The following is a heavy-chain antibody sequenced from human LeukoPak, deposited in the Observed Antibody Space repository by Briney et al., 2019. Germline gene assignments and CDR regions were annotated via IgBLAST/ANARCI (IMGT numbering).Heavy chain of an antibody. CDR2: INQDGSEK. CDR1: GFTFRSYW. J-gene: IGHJ4*02. D-gene: IGHD1-26*01. CDR3: ARARGSYDLDY. Sequence: GGSLRFSCAVSGFTFRSYWMSWVRQAPGKGLEWVANINQDGSEKDYVDSVKGRFTISRDNAKNSLYLQMNSLRAEDTAVYYCARARGSYDLDYWGQGTLVTVSS. V-gene: IGHV3-7*04.